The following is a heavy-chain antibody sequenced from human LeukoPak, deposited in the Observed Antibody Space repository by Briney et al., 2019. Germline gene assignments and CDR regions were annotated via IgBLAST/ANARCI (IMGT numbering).Heavy chain of an antibody. CDR1: GFTVSSNY. D-gene: IGHD3-16*02. J-gene: IGHJ3*02. Sequence: GGSLRLSCAASGFTVSSNYMSWVRQAPGKGLEWVSVIYSGGSTYYADSVKGRFTISRDNSKNTLYLQMNSLRAEDTAVYYCAKDSRVTFGGVIVDAFDIWGQGTMVTVSS. CDR3: AKDSRVTFGGVIVDAFDI. V-gene: IGHV3-53*01. CDR2: IYSGGST.